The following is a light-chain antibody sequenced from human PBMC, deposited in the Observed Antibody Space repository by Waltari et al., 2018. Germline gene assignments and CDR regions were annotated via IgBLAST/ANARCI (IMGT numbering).Light chain of an antibody. CDR1: LINSITWGF. J-gene: IGKJ4*01. CDR3: HQYFKSPLT. CDR2: WAS. Sequence: LINSITWGFVVWHQQRPGQPPKLLIYWASTRDSGVPSRFSASGSGTKFTLTISSLQAEDVAMYYCHQYFKSPLTFGRGTQVEIK. V-gene: IGKV4-1*01.